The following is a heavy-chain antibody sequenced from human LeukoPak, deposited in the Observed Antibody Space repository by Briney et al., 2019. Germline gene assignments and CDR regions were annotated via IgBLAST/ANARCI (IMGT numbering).Heavy chain of an antibody. Sequence: SETLSLTRSVSGDSISSGRNYWGWIRQSPGKGLEWIASIYSSGNTHSNPSLKSRVSISVDTSKNQVSLKLYSVTASDAAIYYCARHLSGTTMSHYFDFWGQGTLVTVSS. J-gene: IGHJ4*02. CDR2: IYSSGNT. CDR3: ARHLSGTTMSHYFDF. D-gene: IGHD1-1*01. CDR1: GDSISSGRNY. V-gene: IGHV4-39*01.